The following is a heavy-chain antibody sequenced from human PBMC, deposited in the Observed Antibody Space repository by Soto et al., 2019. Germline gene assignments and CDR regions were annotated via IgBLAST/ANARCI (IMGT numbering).Heavy chain of an antibody. V-gene: IGHV6-1*01. CDR2: TYYSSKWYN. J-gene: IGHJ4*02. Sequence: QVQLQQSGPGLVKPSQTLSLTCAISGDSVSTNSATWNWIRQSPSRGLEWLGRTYYSSKWYNDYAVSVKGRLTITPDTSKYQYSPQSNSVTPEDTAVYSGARLSGNSWLAYWGQGTPVTVSS. CDR3: ARLSGNSWLAY. D-gene: IGHD6-13*01. CDR1: GDSVSTNSAT.